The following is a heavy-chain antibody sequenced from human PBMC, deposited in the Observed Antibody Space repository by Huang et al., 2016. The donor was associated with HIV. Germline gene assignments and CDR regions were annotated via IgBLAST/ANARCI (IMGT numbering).Heavy chain of an antibody. V-gene: IGHV1-18*01. D-gene: IGHD2-2*03. CDR2: ISPYDGET. CDR3: ARSSTGFGSTWAYD. Sequence: QVQLVQSGPEVKKPGASVKLSCKASGYAFARYTITWVRQAPGQGLEWRGWISPYDGETKYAQNIQGRVTMTADTSTTTAYMELRSLRSDDTAVYYCARSSTGFGSTWAYDWGQGTLVTISS. J-gene: IGHJ4*02. CDR1: GYAFARYT.